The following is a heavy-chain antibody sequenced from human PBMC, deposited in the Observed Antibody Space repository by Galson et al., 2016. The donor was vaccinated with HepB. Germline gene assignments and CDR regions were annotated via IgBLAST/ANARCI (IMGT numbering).Heavy chain of an antibody. V-gene: IGHV1-18*01. CDR2: ISAYNGNT. J-gene: IGHJ4*02. D-gene: IGHD6-13*01. Sequence: SVKVSCKASGYTFTSYSINWVRQAPGQGLEWMGWISAYNGNTHYAQKLQGRVTMTTDTSTSTAYMELRSLRSDDTAVYYGARSAGISAIGDPHWGQGTLVTVSS. CDR1: GYTFTSYS. CDR3: ARSAGISAIGDPH.